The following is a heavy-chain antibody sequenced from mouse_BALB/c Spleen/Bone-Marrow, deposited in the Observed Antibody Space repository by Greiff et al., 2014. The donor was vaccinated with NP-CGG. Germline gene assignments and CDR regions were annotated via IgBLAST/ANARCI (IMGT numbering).Heavy chain of an antibody. Sequence: EVQLQQSGGDLVKPGGSLKLSCAASGFTFSSYGMSWVRQTPDKRLEWVATISSGGIYTYYPDSVKGRFTISRDNAKNTLYLQMSSLKSEDTAMYYCTRRTGTDHYAMDYWGQGTSVSVSS. V-gene: IGHV5-6*01. J-gene: IGHJ4*01. CDR1: GFTFSSYG. CDR2: ISSGGIYT. CDR3: TRRTGTDHYAMDY. D-gene: IGHD4-1*01.